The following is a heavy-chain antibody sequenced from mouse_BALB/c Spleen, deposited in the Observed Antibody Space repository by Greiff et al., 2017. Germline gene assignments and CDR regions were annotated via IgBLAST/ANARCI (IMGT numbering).Heavy chain of an antibody. V-gene: IGHV5-12-2*01. D-gene: IGHD4-1*01. J-gene: IGHJ3*01. CDR1: GFTFSSYT. CDR2: ISNGGGST. Sequence: EVKLVESGGGLVQPGGSLKLSCAASGFTFSSYTMSWVRQTPEKRLEWVAYISNGGGSTYYPDTVKGRFTISRDNAKNTLYLQMSSLKSEDTAMYYCARHGLGRFAYWGQGTLVTVSA. CDR3: ARHGLGRFAY.